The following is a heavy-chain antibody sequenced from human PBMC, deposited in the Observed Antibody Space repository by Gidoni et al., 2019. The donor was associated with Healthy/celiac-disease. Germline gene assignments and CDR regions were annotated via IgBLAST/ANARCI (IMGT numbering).Heavy chain of an antibody. Sequence: QVQLVQSGAEVKKPGASVKVSCKASGYTFTTSGISWVRQAPGQGLAWMGWISAYNGNTNYAQKLQGRVTMTTDTSTSTAYMELRSLRSDDTAVYYCARDRGATITYYYYMDVWGKGTTVTVSS. D-gene: IGHD5-12*01. V-gene: IGHV1-18*01. J-gene: IGHJ6*03. CDR2: ISAYNGNT. CDR3: ARDRGATITYYYYMDV. CDR1: GYTFTTSG.